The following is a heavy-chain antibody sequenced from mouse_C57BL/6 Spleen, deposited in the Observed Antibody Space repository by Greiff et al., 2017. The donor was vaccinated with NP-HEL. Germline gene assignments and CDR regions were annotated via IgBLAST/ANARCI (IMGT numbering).Heavy chain of an antibody. J-gene: IGHJ1*03. CDR2: ISSGGSYT. Sequence: EVQLVESGGDLVKPGGSLKLSCAASGFTFSSYGMSWVRQTPDKRLEWVATISSGGSYTYYPDSVKGRFTISRDNAKTTLYLQMSSLKSEDTAMDYCARCYYGSSYWYFDVWGTGTTVTVSS. CDR1: GFTFSSYG. CDR3: ARCYYGSSYWYFDV. D-gene: IGHD1-1*01. V-gene: IGHV5-6*01.